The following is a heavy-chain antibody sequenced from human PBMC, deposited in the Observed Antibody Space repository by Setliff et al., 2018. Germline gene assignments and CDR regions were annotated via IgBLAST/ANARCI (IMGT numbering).Heavy chain of an antibody. CDR2: INHSGST. V-gene: IGHV4-34*01. CDR1: GGSFSTYY. Sequence: PSETLSLTCAVYGGSFSTYYWIWIRQPPGKGLEWIGEINHSGSTNYNPSLKSRVTISVDTSKNQFSLKLSSVTAADTAVHYCARVICSSTSCPGYYGMDVWGQGTTVTVSS. J-gene: IGHJ6*02. D-gene: IGHD2-2*01. CDR3: ARVICSSTSCPGYYGMDV.